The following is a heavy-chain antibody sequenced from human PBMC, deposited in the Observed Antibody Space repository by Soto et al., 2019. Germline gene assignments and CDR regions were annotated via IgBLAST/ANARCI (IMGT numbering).Heavy chain of an antibody. D-gene: IGHD2-2*02. CDR2: IRSKAYGGTT. CDR1: CFTVGDYA. Sequence: GSLRLSCTASCFTVGDYAVSWFHQDPGKGLEWVGFIRSKAYGGTTEYAASVKGRFTISRDDSKSIAYLQMNSLKTEDTAVYYCTRVIGYCSSTSCYRVGYFDYWGPGTLVTVSS. V-gene: IGHV3-49*03. J-gene: IGHJ4*02. CDR3: TRVIGYCSSTSCYRVGYFDY.